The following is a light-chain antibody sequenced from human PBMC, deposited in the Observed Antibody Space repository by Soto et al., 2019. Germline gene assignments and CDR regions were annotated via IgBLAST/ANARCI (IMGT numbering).Light chain of an antibody. CDR1: QSVRSN. J-gene: IGKJ2*01. V-gene: IGKV3-15*01. Sequence: VLTQSPATLSVSQGEGATLSSRASQSVRSNLVGYRQNPGQAPRLLIYDASTRAPGIPARSSGSGSGTEFTLTISSLQSEDLALYFCQQCNNWPYTFGRGTKLEIK. CDR3: QQCNNWPYT. CDR2: DAS.